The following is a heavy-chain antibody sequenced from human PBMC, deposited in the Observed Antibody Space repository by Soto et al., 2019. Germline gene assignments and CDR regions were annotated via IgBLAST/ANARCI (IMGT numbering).Heavy chain of an antibody. V-gene: IGHV4-59*04. CDR2: IYYGGST. CDR3: ARVRREYDNSGPVDY. Sequence: LSLTCTVAGGSISSYYWNWIRQPPGKGLEWIGYIYYGGSTYYNPSLQSRVTMSVDRSRNQFSLKLNSVTAADTAVYYCARVRREYDNSGPVDYWGQGTLVTVSS. J-gene: IGHJ4*02. CDR1: GGSISSYY. D-gene: IGHD3-22*01.